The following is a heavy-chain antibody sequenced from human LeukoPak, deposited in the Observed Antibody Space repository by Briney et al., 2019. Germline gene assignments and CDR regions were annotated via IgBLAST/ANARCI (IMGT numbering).Heavy chain of an antibody. Sequence: SETLSLTCTVSGGSISSYYWSWIRQPPGKGLEWIGYIYYSGSTNYNPSLKSRVTISVDTSKNQFSLKLSSVTAADTAVYYCARVKGPYDYVWGSYRLEAFDIWGQGTMVTVSS. J-gene: IGHJ3*02. CDR3: ARVKGPYDYVWGSYRLEAFDI. V-gene: IGHV4-59*01. D-gene: IGHD3-16*02. CDR1: GGSISSYY. CDR2: IYYSGST.